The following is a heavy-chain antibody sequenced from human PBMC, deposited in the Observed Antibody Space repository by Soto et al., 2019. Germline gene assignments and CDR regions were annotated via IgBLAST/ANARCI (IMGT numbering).Heavy chain of an antibody. CDR2: ISSSISTT. Sequence: ESGGGLVQPGGSLRLSCAASGFTFSNYAMNWVRQAPGKGLEWVSYISSSISTTHYADSVKGRFTISRDNAKNSLYLQMNSLRGEDTAVYYCARGGYSGYDWNYWGQGTLVTVSS. V-gene: IGHV3-48*01. CDR1: GFTFSNYA. J-gene: IGHJ4*02. CDR3: ARGGYSGYDWNY. D-gene: IGHD5-12*01.